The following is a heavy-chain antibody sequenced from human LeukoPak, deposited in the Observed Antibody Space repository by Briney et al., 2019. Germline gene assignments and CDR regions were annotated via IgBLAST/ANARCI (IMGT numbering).Heavy chain of an antibody. J-gene: IGHJ3*02. Sequence: SETLSLTCTVSGGSISSYYWSWIRQPPGKGLEWIGYIYYSGSTNYNPSHKSRVTISVDTSKNQFSLKLSSVTAADTAVYYCARADKIYGVNAFDIWGQGTMVTVSS. CDR3: ARADKIYGVNAFDI. CDR2: IYYSGST. D-gene: IGHD3-3*01. V-gene: IGHV4-59*01. CDR1: GGSISSYY.